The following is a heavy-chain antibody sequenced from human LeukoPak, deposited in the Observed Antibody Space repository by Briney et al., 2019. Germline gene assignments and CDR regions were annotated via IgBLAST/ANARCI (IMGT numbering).Heavy chain of an antibody. CDR1: GFTFSSYW. CDR2: IKQDGSEK. Sequence: GGSLRLSCAAFGFTFSSYWMSWVRQAPGKGLEWVANIKQDGSEKYYVDSVKGRFTISRDNAKNSLYLQMNTLRAEDTAVYYCARGYRIVDLFCALLWGQGTMVTVSS. D-gene: IGHD1-26*01. CDR3: ARGYRIVDLFCALL. J-gene: IGHJ3*01. V-gene: IGHV3-7*01.